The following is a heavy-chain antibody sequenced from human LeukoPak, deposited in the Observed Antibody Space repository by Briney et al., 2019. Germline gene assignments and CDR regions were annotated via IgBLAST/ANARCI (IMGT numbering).Heavy chain of an antibody. CDR1: GFTFSSYW. CDR3: ARNSGSYYDHFDY. CDR2: ISSSSSYI. Sequence: GGSLRLSCAASGFTFSSYWMHWVRQAPGKGLEWVSSISSSSSYIYYADSVKGRFTISRDNAKNSLYLQMNSLRAEDTAVYYCARNSGSYYDHFDYWGQGTLVTVSS. V-gene: IGHV3-21*01. J-gene: IGHJ4*02. D-gene: IGHD1-26*01.